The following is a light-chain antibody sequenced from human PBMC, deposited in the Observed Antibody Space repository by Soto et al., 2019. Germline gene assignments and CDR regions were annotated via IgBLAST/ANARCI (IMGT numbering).Light chain of an antibody. V-gene: IGKV1-39*01. CDR1: QSISKY. CDR2: GAS. CDR3: QQSNSIPPWT. J-gene: IGKJ1*01. Sequence: DIQMTHSPSSLSASVGDRVTITCRASQSISKYLNWYQHKPGKGPKLLIYGASTLQSGVPSRFSGSGSGTDFTLTISSLQPEDVATYYCQQSNSIPPWTFGQGTKVDIK.